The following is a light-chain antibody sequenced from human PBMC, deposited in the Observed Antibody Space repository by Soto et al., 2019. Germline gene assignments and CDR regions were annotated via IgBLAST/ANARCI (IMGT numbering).Light chain of an antibody. CDR3: QQYNNWPYT. V-gene: IGKV3-15*01. CDR1: QSVSSN. J-gene: IGKJ2*01. Sequence: EIVMTQSPATLSVSPGERATLSCRASQSVSSNLAWYQQKPGQAPRLLIYGASTRATGIPARFSGSGSGTKLTLTISSLQSEDVAVYYCQQYNNWPYTFGQGTKLEIK. CDR2: GAS.